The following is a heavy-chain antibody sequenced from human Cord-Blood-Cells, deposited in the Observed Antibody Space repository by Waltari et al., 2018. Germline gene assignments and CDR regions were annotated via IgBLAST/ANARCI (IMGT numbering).Heavy chain of an antibody. J-gene: IGHJ3*02. CDR3: ARDYAYSFEI. CDR1: GFTFSSYS. Sequence: EVQLVESGGGLVKPGGSLRLSCAASGFTFSSYSMNWVRQAPGKGLEWVSSFSSSSSDIYYADSVKGRFTSSRDNAKNALYLQMNSRRAEDTAGYYCARDYAYSFEIWGQGTMVTVSS. D-gene: IGHD2-15*01. V-gene: IGHV3-21*01. CDR2: FSSSSSDI.